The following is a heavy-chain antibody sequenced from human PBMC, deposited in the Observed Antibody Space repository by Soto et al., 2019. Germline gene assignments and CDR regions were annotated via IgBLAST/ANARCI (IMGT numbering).Heavy chain of an antibody. CDR2: ISGSGSSR. CDR3: AKELLRLGESLERYFDY. J-gene: IGHJ4*02. CDR1: GFTFSTYA. Sequence: EVQLLESGGDLVQPGGSLRLSCAASGFTFSTYAMSWVRQAPGKGLEWVSAISGSGSSRYYADSAKGRFTISRDNSKNTLFLQLNSLRAEDTAVYYCAKELLRLGESLERYFDYWGQGTLVTVS. V-gene: IGHV3-23*01. D-gene: IGHD3-10*01.